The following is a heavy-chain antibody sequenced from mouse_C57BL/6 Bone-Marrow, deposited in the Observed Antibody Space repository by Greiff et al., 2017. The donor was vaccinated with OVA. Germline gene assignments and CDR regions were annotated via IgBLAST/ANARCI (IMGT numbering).Heavy chain of an antibody. D-gene: IGHD1-2*01. J-gene: IGHJ2*01. Sequence: VQLQQPGAELVKPGASVKMSCKASGYTFTSYWITWVKQRPGQGLEWIGDIYPGSGSTNYNEKFKSKATLTVDTSSSTSYMQRSSLTSEDSAVYCCARERLRLGFGCWGQDTTLTVCS. CDR1: GYTFTSYW. V-gene: IGHV1-55*01. CDR3: ARERLRLGFGC. CDR2: IYPGSGST.